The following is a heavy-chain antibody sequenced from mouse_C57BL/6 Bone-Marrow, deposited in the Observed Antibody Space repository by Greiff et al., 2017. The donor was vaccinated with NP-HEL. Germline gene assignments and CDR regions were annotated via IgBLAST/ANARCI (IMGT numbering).Heavy chain of an antibody. CDR2: IDPSDSYT. Sequence: QVQLQQPGAELVRPGTSVKLSCKASGYTFTSYWMHWVKQRPGQGLEWIGVIDPSDSYTNYNQKFKGKATLTVDTSSSTAYMQLSSLTSEDSAVYYCARTAQATFYAMDYWGQGTSVTGSS. CDR1: GYTFTSYW. D-gene: IGHD3-2*02. J-gene: IGHJ4*01. V-gene: IGHV1-59*01. CDR3: ARTAQATFYAMDY.